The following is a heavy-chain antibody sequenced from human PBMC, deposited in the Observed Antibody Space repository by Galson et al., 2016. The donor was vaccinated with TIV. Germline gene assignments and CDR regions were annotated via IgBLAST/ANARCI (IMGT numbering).Heavy chain of an antibody. J-gene: IGHJ6*02. V-gene: IGHV3-66*02. CDR3: VRDRRHCGTECYLRYYYGMDV. Sequence: SLRLSCAASGLIVTDNSVTWVRQAPGQGLEWVALIYDDGKKMYADSAQGRFTISRDSSKNVVYLQMTSLRGDDTAVYFCVRDRRHCGTECYLRYYYGMDVWGQGTAVTVSS. D-gene: IGHD2-21*01. CDR2: IYDDGKK. CDR1: GLIVTDNS.